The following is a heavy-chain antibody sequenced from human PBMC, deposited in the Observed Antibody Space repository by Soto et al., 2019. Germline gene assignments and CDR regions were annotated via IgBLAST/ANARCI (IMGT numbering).Heavy chain of an antibody. CDR1: GGSFSGYY. Sequence: QVQLQQWGAGLLKPSETLSLTCAVYGGSFSGYYWSWIRQPPGKGLEWIGEINHSGSTNYNPSLKSRVTXXVXTXXTQLSLKLSSVTAAYTAVYYCARGRPPPSSGWFDPWGQGTLVTVSS. CDR3: ARGRPPPSSGWFDP. D-gene: IGHD1-1*01. V-gene: IGHV4-34*01. J-gene: IGHJ5*02. CDR2: INHSGST.